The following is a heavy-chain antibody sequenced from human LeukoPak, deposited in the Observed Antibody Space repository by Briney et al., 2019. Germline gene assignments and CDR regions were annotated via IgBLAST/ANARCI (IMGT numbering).Heavy chain of an antibody. V-gene: IGHV6-1*01. J-gene: IGHJ4*02. CDR1: GDSVSSNNGA. CDR2: PYYRSKWYS. CDR3: ARDLGNSGWYTFDY. D-gene: IGHD6-19*01. Sequence: KSSQTLSLTCAISGDSVSSNNGAWNWIRQSPSRGLEWLGGPYYRSKWYSDYAVSMGGRITINPDTSKNHFSLQLNSVTLDDTAVYYCARDLGNSGWYTFDYWGQGTLVTVSS.